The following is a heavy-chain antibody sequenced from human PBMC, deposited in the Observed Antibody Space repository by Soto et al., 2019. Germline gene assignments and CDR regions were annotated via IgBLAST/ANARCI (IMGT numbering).Heavy chain of an antibody. V-gene: IGHV1-46*03. Sequence: QVQLVQSGAEVKKPGASVKVSCKASGYTFTSYYMHWVRQAPGQGLEWMGIINPIGGSTSYAQKFQGRVTMTRDTSTSTVYRELSSLRSEDTAVYYCARVRGSGYDYAASDIWGQGTMVTVSS. CDR3: ARVRGSGYDYAASDI. J-gene: IGHJ3*02. CDR1: GYTFTSYY. CDR2: INPIGGST. D-gene: IGHD5-12*01.